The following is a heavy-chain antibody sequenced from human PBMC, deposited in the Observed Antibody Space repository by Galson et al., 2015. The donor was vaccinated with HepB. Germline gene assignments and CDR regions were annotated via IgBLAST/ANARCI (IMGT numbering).Heavy chain of an antibody. V-gene: IGHV3-49*03. Sequence: SLRLSCAASGFNFGDYAMSWFRQAPGKGLEWVGFIRSKAYGGTTENAASVKGRFIISRDDSKSIAYQQMNSLRAEDTAVYYCAKDEGGVRDGYNYMALDYWGQGTLVTVSS. CDR3: AKDEGGVRDGYNYMALDY. J-gene: IGHJ4*02. D-gene: IGHD5-24*01. CDR1: GFNFGDYA. CDR2: IRSKAYGGTT.